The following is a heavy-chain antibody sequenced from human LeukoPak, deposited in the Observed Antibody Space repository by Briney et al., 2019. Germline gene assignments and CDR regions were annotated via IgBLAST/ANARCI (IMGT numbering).Heavy chain of an antibody. CDR3: AKLGRTEDWFDP. J-gene: IGHJ5*02. V-gene: IGHV3-21*01. Sequence: GGSLRLSCAASGFTFSSYSMNWVRQAPGKGLEWVSSISSRSSYKYYADSVKGRFTISRDNSQNTLYLQMNSLRTEDTALYYCAKLGRTEDWFDPWGQGTLVTVSS. CDR1: GFTFSSYS. D-gene: IGHD3-3*02. CDR2: ISSRSSYK.